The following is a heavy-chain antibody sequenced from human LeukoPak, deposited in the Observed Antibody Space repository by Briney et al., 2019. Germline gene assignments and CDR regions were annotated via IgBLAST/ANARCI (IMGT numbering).Heavy chain of an antibody. CDR3: ARSYGSGSYSEY. CDR1: GYSFTTHW. V-gene: IGHV5-51*01. D-gene: IGHD3-10*01. Sequence: GESLKISCKGSGYSFTTHWIGWVRQMPGKGLELMGIIYPGASDTRYSPSFQGQVTISAGKSISPAYLQWSSLKASDTAMYYCARSYGSGSYSEYWGQGTLVTVSS. J-gene: IGHJ4*02. CDR2: IYPGASDT.